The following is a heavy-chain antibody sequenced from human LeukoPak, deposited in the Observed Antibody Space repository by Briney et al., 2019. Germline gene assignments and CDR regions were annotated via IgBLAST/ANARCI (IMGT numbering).Heavy chain of an antibody. CDR1: GFTFSDYF. CDR2: INNSSTYK. J-gene: IGHJ4*02. D-gene: IGHD3-10*01. CDR3: ARGRNYFGSGTLNDY. Sequence: PGGSLRLSCAASGFTFSDYFMSWIRQAPGKGLEWVSYINNSSTYKSYVDSVRGRFTISRDNTRKTLYLQMTSLRAEDTAVYYCARGRNYFGSGTLNDYWGQGTLVTVSS. V-gene: IGHV3-11*05.